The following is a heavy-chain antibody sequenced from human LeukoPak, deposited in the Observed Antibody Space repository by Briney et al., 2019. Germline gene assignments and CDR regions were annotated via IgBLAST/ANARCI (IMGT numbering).Heavy chain of an antibody. CDR1: GYTFTSYG. V-gene: IGHV1-18*04. J-gene: IGHJ4*02. CDR3: ARETMVRGVIITYFDY. D-gene: IGHD3-10*01. CDR2: ISAYNGNT. Sequence: ASVKDSCQASGYTFTSYGISWVRQATGQVLEWMEWISAYNGNTNYAQKLQGRVTMTTDTSTSTAYMELRSLRSDDTAVYYCARETMVRGVIITYFDYWGQGTLVTVSS.